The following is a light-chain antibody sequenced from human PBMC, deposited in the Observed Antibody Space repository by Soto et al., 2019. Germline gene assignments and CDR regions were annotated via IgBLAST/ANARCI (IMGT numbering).Light chain of an antibody. CDR2: AAS. Sequence: TQSPSSLSASVGEKIIISCRSSRDVVSDVSWYQQKPGQAPKLLIYAASNLYTGVPSRFSGSRSGTEFTLTISSLQPEDFASYYCLQDYGDPCTFGQGSKVDVK. V-gene: IGKV1-6*01. CDR1: RDVVSD. J-gene: IGKJ1*01. CDR3: LQDYGDPCT.